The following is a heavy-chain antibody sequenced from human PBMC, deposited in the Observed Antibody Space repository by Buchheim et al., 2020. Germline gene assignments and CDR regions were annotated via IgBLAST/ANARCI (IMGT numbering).Heavy chain of an antibody. J-gene: IGHJ4*02. CDR3: AREAYSSSWLDY. CDR1: GFTFSSYG. D-gene: IGHD6-13*01. Sequence: QVQLVESGGGVVQPGRSLRLSCAASGFTFSSYGMHWVRQAPGKGLEWVAVIWYDGSNKYYADSVKGRFTISRDNSKNTLYLQMNSRRAEETAVYYCAREAYSSSWLDYWGQGTL. V-gene: IGHV3-33*01. CDR2: IWYDGSNK.